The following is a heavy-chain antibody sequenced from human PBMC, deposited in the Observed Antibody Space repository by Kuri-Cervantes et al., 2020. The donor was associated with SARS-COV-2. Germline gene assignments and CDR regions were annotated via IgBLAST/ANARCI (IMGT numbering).Heavy chain of an antibody. CDR1: GGSISSSSYY. CDR2: IYYSGST. D-gene: IGHD3-10*01. Sequence: SETLSLTCTVSGGSISSSSYYWGWIRQPPGKGLEWIGSIYYSGSTYYDPSLKSRVTISVDTSKNQFSPKLSSVTAADTAVYYCARITMVRGVIYMDVWGKGTTVTVSS. V-gene: IGHV4-39*07. J-gene: IGHJ6*03. CDR3: ARITMVRGVIYMDV.